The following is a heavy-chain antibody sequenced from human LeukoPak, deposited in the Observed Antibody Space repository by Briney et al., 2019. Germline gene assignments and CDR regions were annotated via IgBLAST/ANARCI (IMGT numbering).Heavy chain of an antibody. CDR3: ARENVNRGSSWGYDYFGMDV. CDR1: GYTFTSNYD. Sequence: GASVKVSCKASGYTFTSNYDINWVRQAPGQGLEWMGWMNPYSGITAYTQKFQGRVTMTRDTSISTAYMELSSLTSEDTAVYFCARENVNRGSSWGYDYFGMDVWGQGTAVTVSS. V-gene: IGHV1-8*01. J-gene: IGHJ6*02. D-gene: IGHD6-13*01. CDR2: MNPYSGIT.